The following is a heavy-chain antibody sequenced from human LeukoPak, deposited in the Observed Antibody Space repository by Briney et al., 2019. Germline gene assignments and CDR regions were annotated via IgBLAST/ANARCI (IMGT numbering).Heavy chain of an antibody. CDR2: IYHSGST. V-gene: IGHV4-38-2*02. CDR3: ARVTYGVSRCFDY. CDR1: GYSISSGYY. Sequence: SETLSLTCTVSGYSISSGYYWGWIRQPPGKGLEWIGSIYHSGSTYYNPSLKSRVTISVDTSKNQFSLKLSSVTAADTAVYYCARVTYGVSRCFDYWGQGTLVTVSS. J-gene: IGHJ4*02. D-gene: IGHD2-8*01.